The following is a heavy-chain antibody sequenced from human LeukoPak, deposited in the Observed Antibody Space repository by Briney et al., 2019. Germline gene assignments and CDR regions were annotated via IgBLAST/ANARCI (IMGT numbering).Heavy chain of an antibody. CDR3: AKDPPGVVTRRTYSEGY. J-gene: IGHJ4*02. Sequence: GRSLRLSCAASGFTFSSYGMHWVRQAPGKGLEWVAFIRYDGSNKYYADSVKGRFTISRDNSKNTLYLQMNSLRAEDTAVYYCAKDPPGVVTRRTYSEGYWGQGTLVTVSS. CDR1: GFTFSSYG. V-gene: IGHV3-30*02. CDR2: IRYDGSNK. D-gene: IGHD3-3*01.